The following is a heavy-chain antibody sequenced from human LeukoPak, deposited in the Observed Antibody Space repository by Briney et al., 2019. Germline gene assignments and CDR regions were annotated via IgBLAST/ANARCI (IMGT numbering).Heavy chain of an antibody. J-gene: IGHJ5*02. Sequence: GGSLRLSCAASGFTFSSYAMSWVRQAPGKGLEWVSAISGSGGSTYYADSVKGRFTISRDNSKNTLYLQMNSLRAEDTAVYYCANLGYCGSTSCYNPVKRNWFDPWGQGTLVTVSS. CDR2: ISGSGGST. V-gene: IGHV3-23*01. CDR1: GFTFSSYA. CDR3: ANLGYCGSTSCYNPVKRNWFDP. D-gene: IGHD2-2*02.